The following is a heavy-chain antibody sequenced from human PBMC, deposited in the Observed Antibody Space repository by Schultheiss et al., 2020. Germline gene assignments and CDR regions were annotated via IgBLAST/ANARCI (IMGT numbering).Heavy chain of an antibody. CDR3: ARDSAFLGMDV. J-gene: IGHJ6*02. D-gene: IGHD2/OR15-2a*01. CDR1: GFTFSSYG. V-gene: IGHV3-30*03. Sequence: GGSLRLSCAASGFTFSSYGIHWVRQAPGKGLEWVAVISYDGSYKYYADSVKGRFTISRDNSKNTLYLQMNSLRAEDTAVYYCARDSAFLGMDVWGQGTTVTVSS. CDR2: ISYDGSYK.